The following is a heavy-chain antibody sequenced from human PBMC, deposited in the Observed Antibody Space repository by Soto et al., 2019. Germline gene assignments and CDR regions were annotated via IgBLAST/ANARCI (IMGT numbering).Heavy chain of an antibody. V-gene: IGHV3-33*01. J-gene: IGHJ5*02. CDR2: IWYDGSNK. D-gene: IGHD2-2*01. CDR3: ARDLLGSTYNWFDP. CDR1: GFTFSSYG. Sequence: QVQLVESGGGVVQPGRSLRLSCAASGFTFSSYGMHWVRQAPGKGLEWVAVIWYDGSNKYYADSVKGRFTISRDNSKKTLYLQMNGLGAEDTAGYYCARDLLGSTYNWFDPWGQGTLVTVSS.